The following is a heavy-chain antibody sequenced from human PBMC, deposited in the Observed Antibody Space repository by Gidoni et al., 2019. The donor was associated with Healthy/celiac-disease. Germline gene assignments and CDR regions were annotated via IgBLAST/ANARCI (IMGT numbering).Heavy chain of an antibody. CDR2: ISYDGSNK. Sequence: QVQLVESGGGVVQPGRSLRLSCAASGFTFSSYGMHWVRQAPGKAREWVAVISYDGSNKYYADSVKGRFTISRDNSKNTLYLQMNSLRAEDTAVYYCAKVGGTTYYYYYGMDVWGQGTTVTVSS. CDR1: GFTFSSYG. J-gene: IGHJ6*02. V-gene: IGHV3-30*18. D-gene: IGHD1-1*01. CDR3: AKVGGTTYYYYYGMDV.